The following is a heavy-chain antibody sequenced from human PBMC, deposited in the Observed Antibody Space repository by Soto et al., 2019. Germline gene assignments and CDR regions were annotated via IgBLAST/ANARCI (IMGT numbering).Heavy chain of an antibody. J-gene: IGHJ5*01. CDR2: IYKSATT. CDR1: GDSISTVDYF. CDR3: ARGRYCLTGRCFPNWFDS. Sequence: SETLSLTCSVSGDSISTVDYFWAWIRQPQGRALEYIGYIYKSATTYYNPSFESRVAISLDTSKSQFSLNVTSVTAADTAVYFCARGRYCLTGRCFPNWFDSWGQGTLVTVSS. D-gene: IGHD2-15*01. V-gene: IGHV4-30-4*01.